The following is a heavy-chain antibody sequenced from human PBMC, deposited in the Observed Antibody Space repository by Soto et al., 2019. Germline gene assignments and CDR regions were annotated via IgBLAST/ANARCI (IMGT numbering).Heavy chain of an antibody. Sequence: SETLSLTCTVSNGSISPNYWSWIRQPPGKGLEWIGYIYYAGTTTYNPSLQSRVTISVDTSRNQFSLKLSSVTAADTAVYYCARGRRTAVTIDYWGQGTLVTVSS. CDR2: IYYAGTT. V-gene: IGHV4-59*12. J-gene: IGHJ4*02. CDR1: NGSISPNY. D-gene: IGHD4-17*01. CDR3: ARGRRTAVTIDY.